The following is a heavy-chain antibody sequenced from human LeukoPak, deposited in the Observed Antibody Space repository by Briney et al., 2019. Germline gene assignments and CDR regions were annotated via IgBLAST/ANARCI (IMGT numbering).Heavy chain of an antibody. Sequence: ASVKVSCKASGYTFTSYGISWVRQAPGQGLEWMGWISAYNGNTNYAQKLQGRVTMTTDTSTSTAYMELRSLRSDDTAVYYCARYIVVVPAANSHGMDVWGQGTTVTVSS. CDR3: ARYIVVVPAANSHGMDV. J-gene: IGHJ6*02. CDR2: ISAYNGNT. CDR1: GYTFTSYG. V-gene: IGHV1-18*01. D-gene: IGHD2-2*01.